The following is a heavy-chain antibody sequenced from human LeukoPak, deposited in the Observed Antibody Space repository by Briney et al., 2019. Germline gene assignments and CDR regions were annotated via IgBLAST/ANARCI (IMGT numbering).Heavy chain of an antibody. J-gene: IGHJ4*02. D-gene: IGHD6-19*01. CDR1: GITFSSNA. V-gene: IGHV3-23*01. Sequence: RSGGSLRLSCAASGITFSSNAMTWVRQAPGKGLEWVSGITAGGDSTYYTESVKGRFTISRDNSKNTLYLQMNSLRAEDTAVYYCARYAGGWSYIDCWGQGTLVTVSS. CDR3: ARYAGGWSYIDC. CDR2: ITAGGDST.